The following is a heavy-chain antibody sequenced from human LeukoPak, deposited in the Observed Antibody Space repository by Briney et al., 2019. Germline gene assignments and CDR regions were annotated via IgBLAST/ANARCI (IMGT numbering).Heavy chain of an antibody. Sequence: PSETLSLTCTVSSGSISSYYWSWIRQPPGKGLEWIGYIYYSGSTNYNPSLKSRVTISVDTSKNQFSLKLSSVTAADTAVYYCARNTRVKYGSGSWLWYFDLWGRGTLVTVSS. CDR2: IYYSGST. CDR3: ARNTRVKYGSGSWLWYFDL. CDR1: SGSISSYY. V-gene: IGHV4-59*01. D-gene: IGHD3-10*01. J-gene: IGHJ2*01.